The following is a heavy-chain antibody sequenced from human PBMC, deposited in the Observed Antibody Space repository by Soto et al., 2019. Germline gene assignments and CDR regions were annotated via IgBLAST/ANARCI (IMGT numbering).Heavy chain of an antibody. Sequence: QVQLQQSEPGLVKPSQTLSLTCAISGDSVSSSSVTWNWIRQSPSRGLEWLGRTYYRSKWYNDYAESVKSRITINPDTSKNQFSLHLNSVTPEDAAAYYCVRLIGNSWLDFWGQGTLVTVSS. CDR3: VRLIGNSWLDF. V-gene: IGHV6-1*01. J-gene: IGHJ5*01. D-gene: IGHD1-26*01. CDR1: GDSVSSSSVT. CDR2: TYYRSKWYN.